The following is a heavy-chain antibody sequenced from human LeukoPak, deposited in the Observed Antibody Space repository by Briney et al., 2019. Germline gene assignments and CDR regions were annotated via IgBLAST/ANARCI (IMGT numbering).Heavy chain of an antibody. D-gene: IGHD2-15*01. J-gene: IGHJ4*02. Sequence: SETLSLTCTVSGGSISSYYWSWIRQPPGKGLEWIGYIYYSGSTNYNPSLKSRVTISVDTSKNQFSLKVSSVTAADTAVYFCARIHRLCSGGSCYVMDYWGQGTLVTVSS. CDR3: ARIHRLCSGGSCYVMDY. V-gene: IGHV4-59*01. CDR2: IYYSGST. CDR1: GGSISSYY.